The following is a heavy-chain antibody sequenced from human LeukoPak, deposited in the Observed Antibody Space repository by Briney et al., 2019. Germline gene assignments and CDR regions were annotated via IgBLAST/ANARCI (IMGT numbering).Heavy chain of an antibody. CDR1: GFTFSSYS. J-gene: IGHJ4*02. CDR3: ARESLWWELPTQTDY. V-gene: IGHV3-48*01. Sequence: GGSLRLSCAASGFTFSSYSMNWVRQAPGKGLEWVSYISSSSSSTIYYADSVKGRFTISRDNAKNSLYLQMNSLRAEDTAVYYCARESLWWELPTQTDYWGQGTLVTVSS. CDR2: ISSSSSSTI. D-gene: IGHD1-26*01.